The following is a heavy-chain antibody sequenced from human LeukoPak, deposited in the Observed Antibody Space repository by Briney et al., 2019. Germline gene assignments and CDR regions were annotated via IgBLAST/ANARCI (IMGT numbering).Heavy chain of an antibody. CDR2: INHSGST. D-gene: IGHD4-17*01. Sequence: PSETLSLTCAVYGGSFSGYYWSWIRQSPGKGLEWIGEINHSGSTNYNPSLKSRVTISVDTSKNQFSLKLSSVTAADTAVYYCARGRYGDYVGEDAFDIWGRGTMVTVSS. V-gene: IGHV4-34*01. J-gene: IGHJ3*02. CDR1: GGSFSGYY. CDR3: ARGRYGDYVGEDAFDI.